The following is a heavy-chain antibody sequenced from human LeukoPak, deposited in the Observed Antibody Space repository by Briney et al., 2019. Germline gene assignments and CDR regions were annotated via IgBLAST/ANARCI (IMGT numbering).Heavy chain of an antibody. CDR2: TFDSGST. CDR1: GGSISGYL. J-gene: IGHJ4*02. D-gene: IGHD3-10*01. Sequence: SEILSLTCTVSGGSISGYLWSWIRQPAGKGLEWVGRTFDSGSTSYNPSLESRVTVSVDTPKNQFSLRLSSVTAADTAVYFCVREIPHYGIDYWGQGTLVTVSS. CDR3: VREIPHYGIDY. V-gene: IGHV4-4*07.